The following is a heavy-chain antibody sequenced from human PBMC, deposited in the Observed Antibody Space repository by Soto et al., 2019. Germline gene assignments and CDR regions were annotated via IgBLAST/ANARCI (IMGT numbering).Heavy chain of an antibody. CDR2: ISSSGSTI. D-gene: IGHD3-10*01. V-gene: IGHV3-11*01. CDR1: GFTFSDYY. CDR3: ARERAMVRGVTWYYYYGMDV. Sequence: PGGSLRLSCAASGFTFSDYYMSWIRQAPGKGLEWVSYISSSGSTIYYADSVKGRFTISRDNAKNSLYLQMNSLRAEDTAVYYCARERAMVRGVTWYYYYGMDVWGEGTTVT. J-gene: IGHJ6*02.